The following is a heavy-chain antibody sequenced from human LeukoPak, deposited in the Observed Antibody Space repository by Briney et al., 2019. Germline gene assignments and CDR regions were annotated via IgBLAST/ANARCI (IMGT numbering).Heavy chain of an antibody. CDR2: ISYDGSNK. CDR3: HYGSGRSTTNYYYYGMDV. CDR1: GFTFSSYA. J-gene: IGHJ6*02. V-gene: IGHV3-30-3*01. Sequence: GGSLRLSCAASGFTFSSYAMHWVRQAPGKGLEWVAVISYDGSNKYYADSVKGRFTISRDNSKNTLYLQMNSLRAEDTAVYYCHYGSGRSTTNYYYYGMDVWGQGTTVTVSS. D-gene: IGHD3-10*01.